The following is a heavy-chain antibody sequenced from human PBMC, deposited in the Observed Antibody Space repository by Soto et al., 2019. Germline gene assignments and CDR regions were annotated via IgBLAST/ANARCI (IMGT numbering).Heavy chain of an antibody. J-gene: IGHJ3*02. CDR1: GFTFSSYA. CDR3: AKVLPRPYSGSYYGKGNAFDI. CDR2: ISGSGGST. D-gene: IGHD1-26*01. V-gene: IGHV3-23*01. Sequence: GGSLRLSYAASGFTFSSYAMSWVRPAPGKGLEWGSAISGSGGSTYYADSVKGRFTISRDNSKNTLYLQMNSLRAEDTAVYYCAKVLPRPYSGSYYGKGNAFDIWGQGTMVTVSS.